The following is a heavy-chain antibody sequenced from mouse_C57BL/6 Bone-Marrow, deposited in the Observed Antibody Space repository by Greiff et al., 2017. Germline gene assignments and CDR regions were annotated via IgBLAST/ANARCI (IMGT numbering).Heavy chain of an antibody. CDR2: IDPENGDT. CDR3: TFFSYYGSSYWYFDV. J-gene: IGHJ1*03. V-gene: IGHV14-4*01. Sequence: DVKLQESGAELVRPGASVKLSCTASGFNIKDDYMHWVKQRPEQGLEWIGWIDPENGDTEYASKFQGKATITADTSSNTAYLQLSSLTSEDTAVYYCTFFSYYGSSYWYFDVWGTGTTGTVSS. D-gene: IGHD1-1*01. CDR1: GFNIKDDY.